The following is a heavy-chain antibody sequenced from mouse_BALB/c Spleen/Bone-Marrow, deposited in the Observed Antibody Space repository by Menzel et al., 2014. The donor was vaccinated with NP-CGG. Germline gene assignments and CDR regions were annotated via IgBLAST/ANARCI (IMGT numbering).Heavy chain of an antibody. D-gene: IGHD3-2*02. CDR3: ARGGLRYFDV. Sequence: DVMLVESGGGLVKPGGSLKLSCAASGFTFSSYAMSWVRRTPEKRLEWVASISSGGSTYYPDSVKGRFTISRDNARNILYLQMSSLRSEDTAMYYCARGGLRYFDVWGAGTTVTVSS. V-gene: IGHV5-6-5*01. CDR2: ISSGGST. CDR1: GFTFSSYA. J-gene: IGHJ1*01.